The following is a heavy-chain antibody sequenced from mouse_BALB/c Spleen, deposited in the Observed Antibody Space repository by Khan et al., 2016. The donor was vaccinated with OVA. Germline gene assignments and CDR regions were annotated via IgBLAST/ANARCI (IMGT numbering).Heavy chain of an antibody. CDR2: ISYSGST. D-gene: IGHD4-1*01. Sequence: EVQLQESGPGLVKPSQSLSLTCTVTGYSITSDYAWNWIRQFPGNKLEWMGCISYSGSTNYSPSLKSRISITRDISKNQFFLQLNSVTAEDTATYYCASELGRYYAMDYWGQGTSVTVSS. CDR1: GYSITSDYA. V-gene: IGHV3-2*02. CDR3: ASELGRYYAMDY. J-gene: IGHJ4*01.